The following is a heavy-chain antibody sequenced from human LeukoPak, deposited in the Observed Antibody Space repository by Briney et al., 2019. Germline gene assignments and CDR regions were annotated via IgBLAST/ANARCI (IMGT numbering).Heavy chain of an antibody. Sequence: ASVKASCKASGYTFTGYYMHWVRQAPGQGPEWMGWINPNSGGTNYAQKFQGRVTMTRDTSISTAYMELSRLRSDDTAVYYCARGKAYGSGSPFDYWGQGTLVTVSS. V-gene: IGHV1-2*02. CDR3: ARGKAYGSGSPFDY. CDR2: INPNSGGT. CDR1: GYTFTGYY. D-gene: IGHD3-10*01. J-gene: IGHJ4*02.